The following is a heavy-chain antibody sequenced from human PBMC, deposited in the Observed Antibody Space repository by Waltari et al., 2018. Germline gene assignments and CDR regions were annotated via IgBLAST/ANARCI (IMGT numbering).Heavy chain of an antibody. V-gene: IGHV3-23*01. J-gene: IGHJ4*02. CDR3: ATYGNTAMNY. Sequence: EVQLLESGGDLVQPGGSLRLSCAASGFIFISNDMTWVRQAPGKGLEWVSAIRASGDSTFYADSVKGRFTISRDNSKNTLYLQMNSLRVEDTAVYYCATYGNTAMNYWGQGTLVTVSS. CDR1: GFIFISND. CDR2: IRASGDST. D-gene: IGHD2-2*01.